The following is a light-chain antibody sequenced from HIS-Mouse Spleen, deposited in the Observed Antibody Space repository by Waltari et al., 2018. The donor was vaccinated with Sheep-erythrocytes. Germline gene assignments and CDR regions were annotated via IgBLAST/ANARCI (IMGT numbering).Light chain of an antibody. V-gene: IGLV2-11*01. Sequence: QSALTQPRSVSGSPGQSVTISCTGPSSDVGGYNYVSWYHQHPGKAPKLMIYDVSKRPSGVPDRFSGSKSGNTASLTISGLQAEDEADYYCCSYAGSYNHVFATGTKVTVL. J-gene: IGLJ1*01. CDR1: SSDVGGYNY. CDR3: CSYAGSYNHV. CDR2: DVS.